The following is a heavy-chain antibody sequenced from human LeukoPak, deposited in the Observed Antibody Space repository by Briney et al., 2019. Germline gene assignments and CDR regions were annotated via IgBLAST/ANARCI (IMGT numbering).Heavy chain of an antibody. Sequence: SVKVSFKASGGTFSSYAISWVRQAPGQGLEWMGGIIPTFGTANYAQKFQGRVTITTDESTSTAYMELSSLRSEDTAVYYCARGKDWNYYSYWGQGTLVTVSS. CDR2: IIPTFGTA. J-gene: IGHJ4*02. V-gene: IGHV1-69*05. D-gene: IGHD1-7*01. CDR3: ARGKDWNYYSY. CDR1: GGTFSSYA.